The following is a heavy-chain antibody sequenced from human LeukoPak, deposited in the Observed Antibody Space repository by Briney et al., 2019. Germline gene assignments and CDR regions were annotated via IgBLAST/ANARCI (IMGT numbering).Heavy chain of an antibody. CDR3: AKAPASVHKFDY. V-gene: IGHV3-23*01. J-gene: IGHJ4*02. CDR2: ISGSGGST. D-gene: IGHD1-1*01. CDR1: GFTFSSYA. Sequence: GGSLRLSCAASGFTFSSYAMSWVRQAPGKGLEWVSAISGSGGSTYYADSVKGRFTISRDNSKNTLHLQMNSLRAEDTAVYYCAKAPASVHKFDYWGQGTLVTVSS.